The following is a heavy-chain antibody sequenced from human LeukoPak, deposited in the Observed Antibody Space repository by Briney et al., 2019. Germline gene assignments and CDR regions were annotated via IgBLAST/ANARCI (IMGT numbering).Heavy chain of an antibody. V-gene: IGHV4-59*01. Sequence: PSETLSLTCTVSGGSISSYYWSWIRQPPGKGLEWIGYIYYSGSTNYNPSLKSRVTISVDTSKNQFSLQLSSVTAADTAVYYCARGPNYGGNSKDFDYWGQGTLVTVSS. J-gene: IGHJ4*02. D-gene: IGHD4-23*01. CDR3: ARGPNYGGNSKDFDY. CDR1: GGSISSYY. CDR2: IYYSGST.